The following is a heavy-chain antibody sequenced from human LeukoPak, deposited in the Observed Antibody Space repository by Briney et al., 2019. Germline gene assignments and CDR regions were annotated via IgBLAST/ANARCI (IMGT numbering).Heavy chain of an antibody. CDR2: INHSGST. Sequence: SETLSLTCTVSGGSISSYYWSWIRQPPGKGLEWIGEINHSGSTNYNPSLKSRVTISVDTSKNQFSLKLSSVTAADTAVYYCARAKRGSHLFDYWGQGTLVTVSS. D-gene: IGHD3-16*01. J-gene: IGHJ4*02. CDR3: ARAKRGSHLFDY. CDR1: GGSISSYY. V-gene: IGHV4-34*01.